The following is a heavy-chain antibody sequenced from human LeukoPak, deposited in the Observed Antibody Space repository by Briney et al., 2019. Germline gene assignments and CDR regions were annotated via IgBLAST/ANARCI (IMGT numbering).Heavy chain of an antibody. J-gene: IGHJ5*02. CDR3: ARSHTRKGFCGGGRCYPAVWWFDP. CDR1: GYTFINND. CDR2: IDPKNGNR. V-gene: IGHV1-8*01. D-gene: IGHD2-15*01. Sequence: ASVRVSCKATGYTFINNDINWVRQAPGQGLEWMAWIDPKNGNRGYAQNFQGRVTMTTDTSISTAYMELSSLRSEDTAVYYCARSHTRKGFCGGGRCYPAVWWFDPWGQGTLVTVSS.